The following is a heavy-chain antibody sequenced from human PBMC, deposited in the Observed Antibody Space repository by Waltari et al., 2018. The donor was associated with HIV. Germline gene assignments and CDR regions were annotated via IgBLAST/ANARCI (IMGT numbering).Heavy chain of an antibody. CDR2: ISFSSDYI. V-gene: IGHV3-21*01. J-gene: IGHJ4*02. Sequence: EVQLVDSGGGLVKPGGSQRLSCAVSGFTFSRYNMAWVRQAPGKGLEWVSSISFSSDYIYYADEVKGRCTISRDNAKNSLFLQMNSLRDEDTAVYYCARFGPGSGNFFFDYWGQGTLVTVSS. CDR1: GFTFSRYN. CDR3: ARFGPGSGNFFFDY. D-gene: IGHD2-15*01.